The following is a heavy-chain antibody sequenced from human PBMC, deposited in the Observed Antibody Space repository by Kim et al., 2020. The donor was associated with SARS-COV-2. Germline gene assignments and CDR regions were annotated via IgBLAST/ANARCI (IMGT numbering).Heavy chain of an antibody. CDR1: GGSISSYY. Sequence: SETLSLTCTVSGGSISSYYWSWIRQPPGKGLEWIGYIYYSGSTNYNPSLKSRVTISVDTSKNQFSLKLSSVTAAGTAVYYCARHSTYYYDSSGYHPIDYWGQGTLVTVSS. D-gene: IGHD3-22*01. CDR3: ARHSTYYYDSSGYHPIDY. V-gene: IGHV4-59*08. CDR2: IYYSGST. J-gene: IGHJ4*02.